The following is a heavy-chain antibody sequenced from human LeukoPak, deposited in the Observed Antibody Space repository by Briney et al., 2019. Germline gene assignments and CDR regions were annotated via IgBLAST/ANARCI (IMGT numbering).Heavy chain of an antibody. V-gene: IGHV3-7*01. J-gene: IGHJ4*02. CDR2: IKQDGSEK. CDR3: AKEMGATKWVFDY. D-gene: IGHD1-26*01. CDR1: GFTFSDYW. Sequence: GGSLRLSCGVSGFTFSDYWMNWVRQAPGKGLEWVASIKQDGSEKYYVDSVKGRFTISRDNAKNSLYLQMNSLRAEDTAVYYCAKEMGATKWVFDYWGQGTLITVSS.